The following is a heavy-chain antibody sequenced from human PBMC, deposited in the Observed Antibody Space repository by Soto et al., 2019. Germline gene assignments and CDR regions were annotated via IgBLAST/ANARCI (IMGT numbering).Heavy chain of an antibody. V-gene: IGHV3-74*01. D-gene: IGHD3-10*01. Sequence: VRSLRLSCAASGFTFSSYWMHWVRQAPGKGLVWVSRINTDGSSTTYADSVQGRFTISRDNAKNALYLQMNSLSVEDSAVYYCARGWPQSASGSHLAYWGQGTLVTVSS. J-gene: IGHJ4*02. CDR2: INTDGSST. CDR1: GFTFSSYW. CDR3: ARGWPQSASGSHLAY.